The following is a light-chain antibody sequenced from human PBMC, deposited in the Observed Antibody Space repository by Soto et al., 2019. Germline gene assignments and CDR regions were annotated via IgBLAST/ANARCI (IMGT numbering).Light chain of an antibody. V-gene: IGKV3-15*01. Sequence: EMAVTQSPATLSVSPGERDTRYWLESESVSSYLAWYQQRPGQAPRLVIYGASTRATGIPARFSGGGSGTEFTLTISSLQSEDFAVYYCQQYNSWPPITFGQGTRLEI. CDR2: GAS. CDR3: QQYNSWPPIT. J-gene: IGKJ5*01. CDR1: ESVSSY.